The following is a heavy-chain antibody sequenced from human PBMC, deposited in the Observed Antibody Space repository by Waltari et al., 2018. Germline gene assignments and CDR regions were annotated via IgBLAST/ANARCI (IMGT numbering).Heavy chain of an antibody. CDR3: ARDTPAPRITGATSVDY. Sequence: QVQLQESGPGLVKPSETLSLTCSVSGYSISSGYYWGWIRQPPGKGREWIGSIYHSGITFYNPSLKSRVTISVDTSKNQFSLKLSSVTAADTAVYYCARDTPAPRITGATSVDYWGQGTLVTVSS. CDR1: GYSISSGYY. V-gene: IGHV4-38-2*02. D-gene: IGHD1-20*01. CDR2: IYHSGIT. J-gene: IGHJ4*02.